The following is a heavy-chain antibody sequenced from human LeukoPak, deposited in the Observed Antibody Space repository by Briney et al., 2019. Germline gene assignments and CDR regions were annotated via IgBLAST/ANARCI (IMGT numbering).Heavy chain of an antibody. CDR3: AKASSSWDPPDY. D-gene: IGHD6-13*01. J-gene: IGHJ4*02. V-gene: IGHV3-23*01. CDR2: ISGSGGST. Sequence: PGGSLRLSCAASGFTFNSYVMSWVRQAPGKGLEWVSAISGSGGSTYYADSVKGRFAISRDNSKNTLYLQMNSPRTEDTAVYYCAKASSSWDPPDYWGQGTLVTVSS. CDR1: GFTFNSYV.